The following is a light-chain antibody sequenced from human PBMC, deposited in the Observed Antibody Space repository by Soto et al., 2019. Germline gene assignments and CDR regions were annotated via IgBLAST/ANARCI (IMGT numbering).Light chain of an antibody. CDR1: SSDVGGYNY. V-gene: IGLV2-14*01. J-gene: IGLJ1*01. Sequence: QSALTQPASVSGSPGQSITISCTGTSSDVGGYNYVSWYQQHPGKAPKLMIYEVCNRPSGVSNRFSGPKSGNTASLTISGLQAEDEADYYCNSYTSSGTLGVFGTGTKLTVL. CDR2: EVC. CDR3: NSYTSSGTLGV.